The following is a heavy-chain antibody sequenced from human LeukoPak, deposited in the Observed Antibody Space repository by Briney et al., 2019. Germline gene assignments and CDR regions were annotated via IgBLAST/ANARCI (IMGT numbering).Heavy chain of an antibody. Sequence: ASVKVSCKASGYTFTIYYMHWVRQAPGQGLEWMGWINPNSGGTNYAQKFQGRVTMTRDTSISTAYMELSSLRSADTAVYSATSQQLVPLWGQGSLVSVSS. CDR1: GYTFTIYY. J-gene: IGHJ4*02. V-gene: IGHV1-2*02. CDR3: TSQQLVPL. D-gene: IGHD6-13*01. CDR2: INPNSGGT.